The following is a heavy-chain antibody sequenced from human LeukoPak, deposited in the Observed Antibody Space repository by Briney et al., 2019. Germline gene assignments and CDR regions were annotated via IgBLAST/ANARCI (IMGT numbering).Heavy chain of an antibody. V-gene: IGHV1-2*06. Sequence: ASVKVSCKASGYTFTGYYMHWVQQAPGQGLEWMGRINPNSGGTNYAQKFQGRVTMTRDTSISTAYMELSRLRSDDTAVYYCARDRRYSGSYYFDYWGQGTLVTVSS. D-gene: IGHD1-26*01. CDR1: GYTFTGYY. J-gene: IGHJ4*02. CDR3: ARDRRYSGSYYFDY. CDR2: INPNSGGT.